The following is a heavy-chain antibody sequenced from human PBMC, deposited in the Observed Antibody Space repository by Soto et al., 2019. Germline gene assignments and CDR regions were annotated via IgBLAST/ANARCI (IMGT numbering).Heavy chain of an antibody. D-gene: IGHD6-13*01. CDR1: GFTFSNAW. CDR3: TTCIAAAGMVGY. J-gene: IGHJ4*02. V-gene: IGHV3-15*01. Sequence: RLSCAASGFTFSNAWMSWVRQAPGKGLEWVGRIKSKTDGGTTDYAAPVKGRFTISRDDSKNTLYLQMNSLKTEDTAAYYCTTCIAAAGMVGYWGQGTLVTVSS. CDR2: IKSKTDGGTT.